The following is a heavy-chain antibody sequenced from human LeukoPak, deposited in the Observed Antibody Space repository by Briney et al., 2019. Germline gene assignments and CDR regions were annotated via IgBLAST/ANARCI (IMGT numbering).Heavy chain of an antibody. V-gene: IGHV4-34*01. J-gene: IGHJ6*02. D-gene: IGHD3-10*01. CDR1: GGSFSGYY. CDR2: INHSGST. Sequence: KASQTLSLTCAVYGGSFSGYYWSWIRQPPGKGLEWIGEINHSGSTNYNPSLKSRVTISVDTSKNQFSLKLSSVTAADTAVYYCARGSMVRGKLLSYGMDVWGQGTTVTVSS. CDR3: ARGSMVRGKLLSYGMDV.